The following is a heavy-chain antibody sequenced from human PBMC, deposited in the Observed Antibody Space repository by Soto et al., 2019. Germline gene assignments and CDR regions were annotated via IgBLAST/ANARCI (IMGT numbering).Heavy chain of an antibody. CDR3: AREGRHGDYVDY. Sequence: SETLSLTCTVSGGSISSYYWSWIRQPPGKGLEWIGYIYYSGSTNYNPSLKSRVTISVDTSKNQFSLKLSSVTAADTAVYYCAREGRHGDYVDYWGQGTLVTVSS. J-gene: IGHJ4*02. CDR2: IYYSGST. V-gene: IGHV4-59*01. D-gene: IGHD4-17*01. CDR1: GGSISSYY.